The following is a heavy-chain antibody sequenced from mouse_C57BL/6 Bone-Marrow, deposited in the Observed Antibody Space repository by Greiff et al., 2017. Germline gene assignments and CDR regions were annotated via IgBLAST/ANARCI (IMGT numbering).Heavy chain of an antibody. CDR2: INYDGSST. CDR3: AREEDWDWFAY. V-gene: IGHV5-16*01. J-gene: IGHJ3*01. CDR1: GFTFSDYY. D-gene: IGHD4-1*01. Sequence: EVMLVESEGGLVQPGSSMKLSCTASGFTFSDYYMAWVRQVPEKGLEWVANINYDGSSTYYLDSLKCRFSISRDNAKNILYLQMSSLKSEDTATYYCAREEDWDWFAYWGQGTLVTVSA.